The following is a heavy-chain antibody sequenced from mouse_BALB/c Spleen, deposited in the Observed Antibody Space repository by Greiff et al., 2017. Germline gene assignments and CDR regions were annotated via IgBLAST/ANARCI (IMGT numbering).Heavy chain of an antibody. CDR1: GFNIKDTY. J-gene: IGHJ1*01. D-gene: IGHD2-2*01. Sequence: EVKLVESGAELVKPGASVKLSCTASGFNIKDTYMHWVKQRPEQGLEWIGRIDPANGNTKYDPKFQGKATITADTSSNTAYLQLSSLTSEDTAVYYCARGLRRDWYFDVWGAGTTVTVSS. CDR2: IDPANGNT. CDR3: ARGLRRDWYFDV. V-gene: IGHV14-3*02.